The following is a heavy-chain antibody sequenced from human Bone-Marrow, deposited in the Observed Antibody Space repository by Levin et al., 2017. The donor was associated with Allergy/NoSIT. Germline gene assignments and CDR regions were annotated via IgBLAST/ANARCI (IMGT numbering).Heavy chain of an antibody. J-gene: IGHJ5*02. CDR1: GGSFSGYY. CDR3: ARGGGVLRFLEWTRRRNWFDP. CDR2: INHSGST. Sequence: SQTLSLTCAVYGGSFSGYYWSWIRQPPGKGLEWIGEINHSGSTNYNPSLKSRVTISVDTSKNQFSLKLSSVTAADTAVYYCARGGGVLRFLEWTRRRNWFDPWGQGTLVTVSS. D-gene: IGHD3-3*01. V-gene: IGHV4-34*01.